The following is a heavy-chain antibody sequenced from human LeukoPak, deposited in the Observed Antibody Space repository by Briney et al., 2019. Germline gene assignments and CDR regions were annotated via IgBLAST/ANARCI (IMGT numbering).Heavy chain of an antibody. D-gene: IGHD6-19*01. V-gene: IGHV1-24*01. CDR3: ATFGYSSGWSHFDY. CDR1: GYTLTELS. CDR2: FDPEDGET. J-gene: IGHJ4*02. Sequence: ASVKVSCKVSGYTLTELSMPWVRQAPGQGLEWMGGFDPEDGETIYAQKFQGRVTMTEDTSTDTAYMELSSLRSEDTAVYYCATFGYSSGWSHFDYWGQGTLVTVSS.